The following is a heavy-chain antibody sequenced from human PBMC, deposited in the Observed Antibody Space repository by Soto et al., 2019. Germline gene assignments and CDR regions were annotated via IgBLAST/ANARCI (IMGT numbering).Heavy chain of an antibody. D-gene: IGHD3-22*01. CDR3: ARDSSGYIDAFDI. CDR1: GGSISSGDYY. CDR2: IYYSGST. V-gene: IGHV4-30-4*01. J-gene: IGHJ3*02. Sequence: QVQLQESGPGLVKPSQTLSLTCTVSGGSISSGDYYWSWIRQPPGKGLEWIGYIYYSGSTYYNPSLKCRVTISVDTSKNQFSLKLSSVTAADTAVYYCARDSSGYIDAFDIWGQGTMVTVSS.